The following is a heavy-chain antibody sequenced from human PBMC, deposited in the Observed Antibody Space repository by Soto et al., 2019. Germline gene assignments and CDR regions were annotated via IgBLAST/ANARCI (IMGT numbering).Heavy chain of an antibody. J-gene: IGHJ6*02. CDR2: IYSGGST. CDR3: ARDSVHKEGYYYYGMDV. CDR1: GFTVSSNY. V-gene: IGHV3-53*01. Sequence: GGSLRLSCAASGFTVSSNYMSWVRQAPGKGLEWVSVIYSGGSTYYADSVKGRFTISRDNSKNTLYLQMNSLRAEDTAVYYCARDSVHKEGYYYYGMDVWGQGTTVTVSS.